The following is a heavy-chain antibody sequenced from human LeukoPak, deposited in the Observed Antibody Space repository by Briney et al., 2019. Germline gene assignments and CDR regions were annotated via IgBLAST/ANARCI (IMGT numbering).Heavy chain of an antibody. V-gene: IGHV3-7*01. CDR1: GFTFNNYW. Sequence: GGSLRLSCAASGFTFNNYWMTWVRQAPGKGLEWVGNINLDGSDKYYGDSVKGRFTISRDNAKNSLYLQMNSLRAEDTAVYYCARDILDSSGYSGAFDIWGQGTMVTVSS. CDR3: ARDILDSSGYSGAFDI. CDR2: INLDGSDK. J-gene: IGHJ3*02. D-gene: IGHD3-22*01.